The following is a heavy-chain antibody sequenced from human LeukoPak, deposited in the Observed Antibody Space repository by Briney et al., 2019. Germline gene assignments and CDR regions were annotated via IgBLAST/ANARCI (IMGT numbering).Heavy chain of an antibody. CDR1: GGSISSCY. D-gene: IGHD6-13*01. Sequence: SETLSLTCTVSGGSISSCYWSWIRQPAGKGLEWIGRIYTSGSTNYNPSLKSRVTMSVDTSKNQFSLKLSSVTAADTAVYYCARDQGWQQLVQWFDPWGQGTLVTVSS. CDR2: IYTSGST. CDR3: ARDQGWQQLVQWFDP. J-gene: IGHJ5*02. V-gene: IGHV4-4*07.